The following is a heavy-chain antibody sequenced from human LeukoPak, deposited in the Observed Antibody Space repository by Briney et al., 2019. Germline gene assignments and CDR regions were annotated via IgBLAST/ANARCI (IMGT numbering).Heavy chain of an antibody. CDR2: INTNTGGT. J-gene: IGHJ4*02. Sequence: ASVKVSCKASGYIFTGQDMHWVRQAPGQGLEWMGWINTNTGGTHYAQRFQGRVTMTRDTSISTAYMELSSLTPDDTAVYYCASYPRYSSSPPFDYWGQGTLVTVSS. D-gene: IGHD6-19*01. CDR3: ASYPRYSSSPPFDY. CDR1: GYIFTGQD. V-gene: IGHV1-2*02.